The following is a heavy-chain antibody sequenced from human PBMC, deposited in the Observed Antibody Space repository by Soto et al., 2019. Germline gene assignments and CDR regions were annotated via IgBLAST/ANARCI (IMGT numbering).Heavy chain of an antibody. CDR3: AKDWGSSGCFYWFDP. D-gene: IGHD3-22*01. J-gene: IGHJ5*02. Sequence: QVQLVESGGGVVQPGTSLRVSCEASGFSVSSSGMHWVRQVPGKGLEWVAMISYNGNSQHYGDSVRGRFTISRDTSKNTLYLQINSLRPEDTAIYYCAKDWGSSGCFYWFDPWGQGTLVTVSS. CDR2: ISYNGNSQ. CDR1: GFSVSSSG. V-gene: IGHV3-30*18.